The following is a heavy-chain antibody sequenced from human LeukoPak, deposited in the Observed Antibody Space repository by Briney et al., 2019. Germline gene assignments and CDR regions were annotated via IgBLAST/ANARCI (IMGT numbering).Heavy chain of an antibody. V-gene: IGHV4-59*01. Sequence: PSQTQSLTCTVSAGSISRYYSSCIRHPPGKGLEWLGYVYYSGTTNYNPSLKSRVTMSVDTSKSQFSLKLSPVTAADTAVYYCAKYAGDHPGYFDYWGQGTLVTVSS. CDR1: AGSISRYY. CDR2: VYYSGTT. CDR3: AKYAGDHPGYFDY. D-gene: IGHD2-8*01. J-gene: IGHJ4*02.